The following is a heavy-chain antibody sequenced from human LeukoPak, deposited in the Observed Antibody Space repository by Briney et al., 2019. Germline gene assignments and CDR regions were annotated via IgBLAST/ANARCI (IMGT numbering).Heavy chain of an antibody. V-gene: IGHV3-30*03. CDR2: ISYDGSNK. D-gene: IGHD6-13*01. CDR1: RFTFSSYG. Sequence: GRSLRLSCAASRFTFSSYGMHWVRQAPGKGLEWVAVISYDGSNKYYADSVKGRFTISRDNSKNTLYLQMNSLRAEDTAVYYCARPIAAAGNWFDPWGQGTLVTVSS. J-gene: IGHJ5*02. CDR3: ARPIAAAGNWFDP.